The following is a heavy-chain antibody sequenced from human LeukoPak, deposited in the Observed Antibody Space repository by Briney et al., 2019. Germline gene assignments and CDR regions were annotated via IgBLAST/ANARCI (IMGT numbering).Heavy chain of an antibody. CDR2: INPNSGGR. V-gene: IGHV1-2*02. J-gene: IGHJ4*02. Sequence: ASVKVSCKASGYTFTSYYMHWVRQAPGQGLEWMGWINPNSGGRNYAQKFQGRVTMTRDTSISTAYMELSRLRSDDTAVYYCARGRHNWNYGVFDYWGQGTLVTVYS. CDR1: GYTFTSYY. D-gene: IGHD1-7*01. CDR3: ARGRHNWNYGVFDY.